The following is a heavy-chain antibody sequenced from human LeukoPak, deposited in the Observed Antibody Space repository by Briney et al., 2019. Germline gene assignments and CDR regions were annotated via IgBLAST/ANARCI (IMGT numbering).Heavy chain of an antibody. Sequence: GGSLRLSCAASGFIFSSYWMSWVRQAPGKGLEWVANIKQDGSEKYYVDSVKGRFTISRDNAKNSLYLQMNSLRAEDTAVYYCARDRWVAAAGTHFDYWGQGTLVTVSS. V-gene: IGHV3-7*01. CDR2: IKQDGSEK. D-gene: IGHD6-13*01. CDR1: GFIFSSYW. J-gene: IGHJ4*02. CDR3: ARDRWVAAAGTHFDY.